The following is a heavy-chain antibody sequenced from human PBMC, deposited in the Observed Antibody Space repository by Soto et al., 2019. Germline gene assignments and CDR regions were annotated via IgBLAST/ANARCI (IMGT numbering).Heavy chain of an antibody. CDR1: GFTFSNDW. V-gene: IGHV3-15*01. CDR2: IKSKTDGGTT. Sequence: LRLSCAASGFTFSNDWMSWVRQAPGKGLEWVGRIKSKTDGGTTDYAAPVKGRFTISRDDSKNTLYLQMNSLKTEDTAVYYCTTDYPRSLPGYWGQGTLVTVSS. J-gene: IGHJ4*02. CDR3: TTDYPRSLPGY.